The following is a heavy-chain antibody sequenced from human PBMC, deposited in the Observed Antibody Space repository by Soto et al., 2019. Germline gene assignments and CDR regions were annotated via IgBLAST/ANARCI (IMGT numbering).Heavy chain of an antibody. CDR3: TTDALTYYYDSSGYYTDDY. V-gene: IGHV3-15*01. CDR2: IKSKTDGGTT. CDR1: GFTFSNAW. D-gene: IGHD3-22*01. Sequence: PGGSLRLSCAASGFTFSNAWMSWVRQAPGKXLEWVGRIKSKTDGGTTDYAAPVKGRFTISRDDSKNTLYLQMNSLKTEDTAVYYCTTDALTYYYDSSGYYTDDYWGQGTLVTVSS. J-gene: IGHJ4*02.